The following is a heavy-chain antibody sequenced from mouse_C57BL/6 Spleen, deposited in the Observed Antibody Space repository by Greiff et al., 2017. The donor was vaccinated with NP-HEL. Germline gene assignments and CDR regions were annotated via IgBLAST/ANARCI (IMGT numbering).Heavy chain of an antibody. D-gene: IGHD2-3*01. CDR2: IYPRSGNT. V-gene: IGHV1-81*01. Sequence: VQLQQSGAELARPGASVKLSCKASGYTFTSYGLSWVKQRTGQGLEWIGEIYPRSGNTYYNEKFKGKATLTADKSSSTAYMELRSLTSEDSAVYFCARIGDGYYVRDAMDYWGQGTSVTVSS. CDR1: GYTFTSYG. J-gene: IGHJ4*01. CDR3: ARIGDGYYVRDAMDY.